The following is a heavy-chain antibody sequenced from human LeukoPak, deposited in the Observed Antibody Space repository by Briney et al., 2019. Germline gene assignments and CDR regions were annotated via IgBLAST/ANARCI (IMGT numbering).Heavy chain of an antibody. V-gene: IGHV3-30*02. Sequence: GGSLRLSCAASGFTFSDFGMHWVRQAPGKGLEWVAFIQNDGSNKYYADSVKGRFTISRDNSKNTLYLQMNSLRAEDTAVYYCAKDSGSFYYYYYYMDVWGKGTTVTISS. CDR3: AKDSGSFYYYYYYMDV. J-gene: IGHJ6*03. D-gene: IGHD1-26*01. CDR2: IQNDGSNK. CDR1: GFTFSDFG.